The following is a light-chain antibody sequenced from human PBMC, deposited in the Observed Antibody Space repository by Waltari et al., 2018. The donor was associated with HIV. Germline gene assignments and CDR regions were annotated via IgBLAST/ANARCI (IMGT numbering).Light chain of an antibody. V-gene: IGLV1-47*01. Sequence: QSVLTQPPSASGTPGQTVTISCSGSSSNIETQWVYRYPQLPETAPKLLIYRNHKRPSGVPERFSVSNSVASASLVISGLRSEEEADYYCEAWDSTLKETLFGGGTKLTVL. CDR1: SSNIETQW. CDR2: RNH. J-gene: IGLJ3*02. CDR3: EAWDSTLKETL.